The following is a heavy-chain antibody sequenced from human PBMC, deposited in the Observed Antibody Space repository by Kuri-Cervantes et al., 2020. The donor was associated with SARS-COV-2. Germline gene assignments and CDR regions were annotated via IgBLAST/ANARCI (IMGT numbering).Heavy chain of an antibody. CDR1: GFTFSGYS. D-gene: IGHD7-27*01. Sequence: GESLKISRAASGFTFSGYSMNWIRQAPGKGLEWVASIDSSSYYIYHAGSVKGRLTISRDNAKTSLYLQMNSLKPEDTAVYYCAREEGGELGEAFDYWGQGALVTVSS. J-gene: IGHJ4*02. V-gene: IGHV3-21*01. CDR3: AREEGGELGEAFDY. CDR2: IDSSSYYI.